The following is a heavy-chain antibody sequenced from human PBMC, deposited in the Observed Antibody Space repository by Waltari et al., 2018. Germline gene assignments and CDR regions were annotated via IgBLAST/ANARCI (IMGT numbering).Heavy chain of an antibody. V-gene: IGHV3-30*18. CDR2: RSDDGSNK. CDR3: AKDPPAFDY. J-gene: IGHJ4*02. Sequence: QVQLVESGGGVVQPGRSLRLSCAASGFTFSSYGMHWVRQAPGKGLEWVAVRSDDGSNKYYADAVKGRFTISRDNSKNTLYLQMNSLRAEDTAVYYCAKDPPAFDYWGQGTLVTVSS. CDR1: GFTFSSYG.